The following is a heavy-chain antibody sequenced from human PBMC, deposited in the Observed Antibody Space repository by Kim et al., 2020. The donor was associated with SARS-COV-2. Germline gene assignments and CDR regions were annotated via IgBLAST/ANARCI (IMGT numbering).Heavy chain of an antibody. CDR3: AKASSRGAYLTYFDY. Sequence: ADSVKGRFTISRDDSKNTLHLQVTSLRAEDTAVYYCAKASSRGAYLTYFDYWGPGTLVTVSS. J-gene: IGHJ4*02. V-gene: IGHV3-23*01. D-gene: IGHD1-26*01.